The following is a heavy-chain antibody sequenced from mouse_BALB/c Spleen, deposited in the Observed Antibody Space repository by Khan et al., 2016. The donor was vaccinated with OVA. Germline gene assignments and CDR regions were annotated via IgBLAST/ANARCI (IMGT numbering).Heavy chain of an antibody. CDR2: IRYSGVT. CDR3: ARENYYGYYFDY. Sequence: EVQLQESGPGLVKPSQSLSLTCTVSGYSITSCYAWNWIRQFPGNKLGWMGYIRYSGVTSYTPSLKSRISFTRDTSKNQFFLQLNSVTTEDTATYYGARENYYGYYFDYWGQGTTLTVSS. CDR1: GYSITSCYA. D-gene: IGHD1-1*01. V-gene: IGHV3-2*02. J-gene: IGHJ2*01.